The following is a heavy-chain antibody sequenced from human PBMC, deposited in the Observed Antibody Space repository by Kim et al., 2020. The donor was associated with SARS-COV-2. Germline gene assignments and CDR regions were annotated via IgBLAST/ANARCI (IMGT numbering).Heavy chain of an antibody. D-gene: IGHD6-19*01. CDR3: ARYSSMCYGGWFDS. V-gene: IGHV3-7*05. J-gene: IGHJ5*01. Sequence: GGSLRLSCVASGFTFSSYWMSWVRQAPGKGLEWVAIIKQDGSEKYYADSVKGRFTISRDNSKNTVYLQIHSLRAEDTAVYYCARYSSMCYGGWFDS. CDR1: GFTFSSYW. CDR2: IKQDGSEK.